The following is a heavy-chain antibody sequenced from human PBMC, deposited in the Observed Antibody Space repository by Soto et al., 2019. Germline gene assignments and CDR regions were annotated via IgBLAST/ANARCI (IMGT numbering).Heavy chain of an antibody. D-gene: IGHD2-15*01. V-gene: IGHV4-39*01. CDR3: ARQRGYCSGGSCSDLEA. CDR1: GGSISSSSYY. J-gene: IGHJ5*02. CDR2: MYHSGST. Sequence: PSETLSLTCTVSGGSISSSSYYWGWIRQPPGKGLEWIGSMYHSGSTYYNPSLKSRVTISVDTSKNQFSLKRSSVPAAGTPVYYCARQRGYCSGGSCSDLEAWGQGTLVTVSS.